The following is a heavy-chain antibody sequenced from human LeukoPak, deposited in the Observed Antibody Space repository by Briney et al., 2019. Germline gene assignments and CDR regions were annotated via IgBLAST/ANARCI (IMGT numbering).Heavy chain of an antibody. CDR2: ISWDGGST. Sequence: PGGSLRLSCAASGFTFDDYAMHWVRQAPGKGLEWVSLISWDGGSTYYADSVKGRFTISRDNSKNSLYLQMNSLRAEDTALYYCAKSFEDSSGYFDYWGQGTLVTVSS. V-gene: IGHV3-43D*03. CDR1: GFTFDDYA. J-gene: IGHJ4*02. D-gene: IGHD3-22*01. CDR3: AKSFEDSSGYFDY.